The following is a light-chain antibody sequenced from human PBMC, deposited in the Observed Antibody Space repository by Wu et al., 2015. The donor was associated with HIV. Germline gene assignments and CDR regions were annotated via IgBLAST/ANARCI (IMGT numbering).Light chain of an antibody. V-gene: IGKV3-11*01. J-gene: IGKJ1*01. CDR1: RSVSGT. CDR3: QKYNTAPWT. Sequence: EIVLTQSPATLSLSSGETATLSCRASRSVSGTLAWYQQKPGQALRLLIYDASNRATGVPARFSGSGSFTDFTLTISSLEPEDFATYYCQKYNTAPWTFGQGTKVEMK. CDR2: DAS.